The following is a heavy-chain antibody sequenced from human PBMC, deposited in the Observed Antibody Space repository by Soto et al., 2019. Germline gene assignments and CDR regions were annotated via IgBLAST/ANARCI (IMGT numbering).Heavy chain of an antibody. D-gene: IGHD3-16*01. Sequence: PSETLSLTCAVSGYSISSGYYWCWLRQPPGKRLEWIGTIYHNGRTYYNPSLKSLCTLSLDTSKNQCTLWLTTVTAAATAIHYRARQGGAPGAYVGYFNSWGQGNLVTV. V-gene: IGHV4-38-2*01. CDR3: ARQGGAPGAYVGYFNS. CDR1: GYSISSGYY. J-gene: IGHJ4*02. CDR2: IYHNGRT.